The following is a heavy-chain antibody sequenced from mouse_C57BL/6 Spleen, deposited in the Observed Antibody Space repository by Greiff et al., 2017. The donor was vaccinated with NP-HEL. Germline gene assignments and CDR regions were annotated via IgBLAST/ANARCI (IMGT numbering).Heavy chain of an antibody. V-gene: IGHV1-69*01. CDR1: GYTFTSYW. D-gene: IGHD1-1*01. Sequence: QVQLQQPGAELVMPGASVKLSCKASGYTFTSYWMHWVKQRPGQGLEWIGEIDPSDSYTNYNQKFKGKSTLTVDKSSSTAYMQLSSLTSEDSAVYYCARRGDGSSPWFAYWGQGTLVTVSA. CDR2: IDPSDSYT. CDR3: ARRGDGSSPWFAY. J-gene: IGHJ3*01.